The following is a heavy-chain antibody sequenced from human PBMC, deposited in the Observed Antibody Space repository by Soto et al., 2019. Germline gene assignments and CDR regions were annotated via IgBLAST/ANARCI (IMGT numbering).Heavy chain of an antibody. CDR2: IYSGGST. Sequence: EVQLVETGGGLIQPGGSLRLSCAASGFTVSSNYMSWVRQAPGKGLEWVSVIYSGGSTYYADSVMGRFTISRDNSKNTLFLQMNSLRAEDTAVYYCARGETYYYGMDVWGQGTTVTVSS. V-gene: IGHV3-53*02. CDR3: ARGETYYYGMDV. J-gene: IGHJ6*02. CDR1: GFTVSSNY.